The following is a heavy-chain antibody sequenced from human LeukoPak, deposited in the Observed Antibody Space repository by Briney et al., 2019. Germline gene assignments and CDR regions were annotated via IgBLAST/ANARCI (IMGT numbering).Heavy chain of an antibody. V-gene: IGHV3-64*01. Sequence: GGSLRLSCAASGFTFSSFAMHWVRQAPGKGLEYVSSINTKGNRPFYANSVKGRFTVSRDNSKNMVYLQMGSLRAEDMAVYYCARDPGRARTTEWYYFDSWGQGTLVTVSS. J-gene: IGHJ4*02. D-gene: IGHD3-3*01. CDR2: INTKGNRP. CDR1: GFTFSSFA. CDR3: ARDPGRARTTEWYYFDS.